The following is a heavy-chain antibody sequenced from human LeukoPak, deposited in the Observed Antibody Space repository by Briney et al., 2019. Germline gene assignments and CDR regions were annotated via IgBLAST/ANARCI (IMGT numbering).Heavy chain of an antibody. CDR2: IYPADSDT. CDR1: EYRFSTYW. Sequence: GESLRISFKGSEYRFSTYWIGWVRPIPGKGLGWMGIIYPADSDTRYSPSFQGQVTISVDKSLSTAYLQWSSLQASDSAMYYCARAGLDFGFGQLDIDYWGQGTLVTVSS. CDR3: ARAGLDFGFGQLDIDY. J-gene: IGHJ4*02. V-gene: IGHV5-51*01. D-gene: IGHD3-10*01.